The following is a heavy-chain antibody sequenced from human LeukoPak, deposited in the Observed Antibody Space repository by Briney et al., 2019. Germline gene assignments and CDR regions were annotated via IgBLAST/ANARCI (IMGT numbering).Heavy chain of an antibody. CDR3: AKGPQVGSGYHPDY. D-gene: IGHD3-22*01. V-gene: IGHV3-23*01. Sequence: GGSLRLSCAASGFTLSNYAMSWVRQAPGKGLEWASVISGSGGSTYYADSVKGRFTISRDNSKNTLYVQMNSLRVEDTAVYYCAKGPQVGSGYHPDYWGQGTLVTVSS. CDR1: GFTLSNYA. J-gene: IGHJ4*02. CDR2: ISGSGGST.